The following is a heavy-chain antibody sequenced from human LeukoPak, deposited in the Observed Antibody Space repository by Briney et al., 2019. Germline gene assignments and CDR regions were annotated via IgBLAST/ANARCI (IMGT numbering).Heavy chain of an antibody. CDR1: GYTFTSYG. CDR3: AREPGIAAAGTIDY. Sequence: ASVKVSCKASGYTFTSYGISWVRQAPGQGLEWMGWISAYNGNTNYAQKLQGRVTRTTDTSTSTAYMELRSLRSDDTAVYYCAREPGIAAAGTIDYWGQGTLVTVSS. D-gene: IGHD6-13*01. CDR2: ISAYNGNT. J-gene: IGHJ4*02. V-gene: IGHV1-18*01.